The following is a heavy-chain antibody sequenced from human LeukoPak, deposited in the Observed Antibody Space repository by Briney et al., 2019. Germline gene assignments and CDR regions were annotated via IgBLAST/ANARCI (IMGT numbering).Heavy chain of an antibody. CDR3: ARGVKGQQLGY. V-gene: IGHV1-69*05. CDR1: GGTFSGYA. Sequence: GASVKVSCKASGGTFSGYAISWVRQAPGQGLEWMGGIIPIFGTANYAQNFQGRVTMTRNTSISTAYMDLSSLRSEDTAVYYCARGVKGQQLGYWGQGTLVTVSS. J-gene: IGHJ4*02. D-gene: IGHD6-13*01. CDR2: IIPIFGTA.